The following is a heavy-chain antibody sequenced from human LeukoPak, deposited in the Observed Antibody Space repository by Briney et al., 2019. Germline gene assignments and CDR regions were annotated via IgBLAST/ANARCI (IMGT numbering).Heavy chain of an antibody. CDR3: AKYYSGSYFDY. CDR2: ISGSGGST. CDR1: GFTFRSYT. J-gene: IGHJ4*02. Sequence: GGSLRLSCAASGFTFRSYTMSWVRQAPGKGLEWVSAISGSGGSTYYADSVKGRFTTSRDNSKNTLYLQMNSLRAEDTAVYYCAKYYSGSYFDYWGQGTLVTVSS. D-gene: IGHD1-26*01. V-gene: IGHV3-23*01.